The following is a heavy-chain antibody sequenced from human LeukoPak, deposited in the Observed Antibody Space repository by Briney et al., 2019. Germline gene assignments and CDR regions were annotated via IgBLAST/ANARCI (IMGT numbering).Heavy chain of an antibody. CDR1: GGSISSYY. J-gene: IGHJ6*02. Sequence: SETLSLTCTVSGGSISSYYWSWIRQPPGKGLEWIGYIYYSGSTNYNPSLKSRVTISVDTSKNQFSLKLSSVTAADTAVYYCARHVGGASLRLDYYYGMDVWGQGTTVTVSS. D-gene: IGHD3-16*01. V-gene: IGHV4-59*08. CDR2: IYYSGST. CDR3: ARHVGGASLRLDYYYGMDV.